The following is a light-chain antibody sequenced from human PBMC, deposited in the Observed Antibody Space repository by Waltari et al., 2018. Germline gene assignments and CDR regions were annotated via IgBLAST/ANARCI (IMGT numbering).Light chain of an antibody. CDR3: VAWDSSLSAVL. Sequence: QSVLPQPPSVSAAPAQKVTIPCSGSSSNIRNNYVSWYQHPPGRAPNLLIYDNDKRYSGIPDRFSGSKSSTSATLGITGLQTGDEADYYCVAWDSSLSAVLFGGGTKLTVL. V-gene: IGLV1-51*01. CDR2: DND. J-gene: IGLJ2*01. CDR1: SSNIRNNY.